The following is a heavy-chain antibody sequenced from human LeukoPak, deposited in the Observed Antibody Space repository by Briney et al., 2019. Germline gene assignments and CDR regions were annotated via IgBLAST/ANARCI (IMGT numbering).Heavy chain of an antibody. CDR2: IRYDGSNK. CDR3: AKEFSGYYGGQDYYYYMDV. CDR1: GFTFSSYG. D-gene: IGHD3-3*01. Sequence: GGSLRLSCAASGFTFSSYGMHWVRQAPGKGLEWVAFIRYDGSNKYYADSVKGRFTISRDNSKNTLYLQMNSLRAEDTAVYYCAKEFSGYYGGQDYYYYMDVWSKGTTVTVPS. J-gene: IGHJ6*03. V-gene: IGHV3-30*02.